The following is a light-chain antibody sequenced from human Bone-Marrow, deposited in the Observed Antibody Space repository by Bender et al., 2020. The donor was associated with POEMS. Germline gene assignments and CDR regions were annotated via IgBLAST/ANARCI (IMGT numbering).Light chain of an antibody. CDR2: KDT. CDR1: ALPKPY. Sequence: SYELTQPPSMSVSPGQTARITCSADALPKPYAFWYQLKSGQAPVLVIYKDTERPSGIPERFSGSKSGNTASLTISGLQAEDEADYYCSSYTSSSTHIYVFGTGTKVTVL. J-gene: IGLJ1*01. V-gene: IGLV3-25*03. CDR3: SSYTSSSTHIYV.